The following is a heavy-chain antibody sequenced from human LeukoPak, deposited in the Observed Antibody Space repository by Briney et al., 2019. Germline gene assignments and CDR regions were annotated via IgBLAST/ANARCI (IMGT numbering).Heavy chain of an antibody. V-gene: IGHV3-23*01. Sequence: GGSLRLSCAASGFTFTNYAMTWVRQAPGKGLEWVSGISGSGDNTYYADSVKGRFTISRDNFKNMVFLQMNSLRAEDTAVYYCAKDRSAVPAASNYWGQGTLVTVSS. CDR3: AKDRSAVPAASNY. CDR2: ISGSGDNT. CDR1: GFTFTNYA. J-gene: IGHJ4*02. D-gene: IGHD2-2*01.